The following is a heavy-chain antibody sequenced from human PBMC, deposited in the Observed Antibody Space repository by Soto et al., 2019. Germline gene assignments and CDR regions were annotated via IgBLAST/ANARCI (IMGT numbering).Heavy chain of an antibody. V-gene: IGHV3-15*07. D-gene: IGHD1-1*01. Sequence: PGGSLRLSCVTSGLIFTNAWMNWVRQAPGKGLEWVGRIKSKADYGTADFAAPVEGRFDISRDDSRNTVWLQMNSLKIEDTAVYYCTTDGPQLRLGSDDFDVWGQGTVVTVSS. CDR1: GLIFTNAW. CDR3: TTDGPQLRLGSDDFDV. J-gene: IGHJ3*01. CDR2: IKSKADYGTA.